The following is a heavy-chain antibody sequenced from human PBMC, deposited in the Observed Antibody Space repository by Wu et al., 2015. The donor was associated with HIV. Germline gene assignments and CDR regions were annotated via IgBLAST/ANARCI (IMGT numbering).Heavy chain of an antibody. CDR3: AREDIVIIIGGAPVVMDV. D-gene: IGHD1-26*01. Sequence: QVQLVQSGAEVKEPGASVKVSCKASGYIFTSYGISWVRQAPGQGLEWMGWISPYNGNTDYAQNLQGRLTMTTDTSTSTAYMELRSLRSDDTAVYYCAREDIVIIIGGAPVVMDVWGQGTTVIVSS. CDR2: ISPYNGNT. J-gene: IGHJ6*02. V-gene: IGHV1-18*01. CDR1: GYIFTSYG.